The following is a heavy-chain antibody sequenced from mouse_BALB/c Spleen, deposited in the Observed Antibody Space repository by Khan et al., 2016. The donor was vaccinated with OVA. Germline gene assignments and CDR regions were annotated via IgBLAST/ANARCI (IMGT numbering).Heavy chain of an antibody. CDR2: ISYSGNT. D-gene: IGHD1-1*01. Sequence: EVKLLESGPGLVKPSQSLSLTCTVTGYSITTDYAWNWIRQFPGNKLEWMGYISYSGNTKYNPSLKSRISITRDTSENQFFLQLKSVTTEDTARYYCARVYGGDFDYWGQGTTLTVSS. J-gene: IGHJ2*01. CDR1: GYSITTDYA. CDR3: ARVYGGDFDY. V-gene: IGHV3-2*02.